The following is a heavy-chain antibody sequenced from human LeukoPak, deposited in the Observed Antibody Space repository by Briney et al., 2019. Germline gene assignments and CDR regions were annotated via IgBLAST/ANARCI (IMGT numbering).Heavy chain of an antibody. CDR1: GYTFTSYG. V-gene: IGHV1-69*04. CDR3: AREYGYYGMDV. D-gene: IGHD2-8*01. J-gene: IGHJ6*02. Sequence: SVKVSCKASGYTFTSYGISWVRQAPGQGLEWMGRIIPILGIANYAQKFQGRVTITADKSTSTAYMELSSLRSEDTAVYYCAREYGYYGMDVWGQGTTVTVSS. CDR2: IIPILGIA.